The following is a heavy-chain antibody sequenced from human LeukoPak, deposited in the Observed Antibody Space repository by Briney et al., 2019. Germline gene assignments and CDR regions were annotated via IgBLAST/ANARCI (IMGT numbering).Heavy chain of an antibody. V-gene: IGHV3-23*01. Sequence: GGSLRLSCAASGFTFSTYAMSWVRQAPGKGLEWVSTINDGGGSTYYADSVKGRFTISRDNSKNALYLQMNSLRVEDTAVYCCAKDLGVPGMENFDHWGQGTLVTVSS. CDR2: INDGGGST. CDR1: GFTFSTYA. J-gene: IGHJ4*02. CDR3: AKDLGVPGMENFDH. D-gene: IGHD6-19*01.